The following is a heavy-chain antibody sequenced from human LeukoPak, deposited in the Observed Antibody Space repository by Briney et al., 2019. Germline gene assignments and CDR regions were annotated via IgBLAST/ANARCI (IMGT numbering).Heavy chain of an antibody. D-gene: IGHD6-13*01. J-gene: IGHJ6*02. V-gene: IGHV1-2*04. Sequence: ASVKVSCKASGYTFTGYYMHWVRQAPGQGLEWMGWINPNSGGTNYAQKFQGWVTMTRDTSISTAYMELSRLRSDDTAVYYCARTQQLPPYYYYGMDVWGQGTTVTVSS. CDR3: ARTQQLPPYYYYGMDV. CDR1: GYTFTGYY. CDR2: INPNSGGT.